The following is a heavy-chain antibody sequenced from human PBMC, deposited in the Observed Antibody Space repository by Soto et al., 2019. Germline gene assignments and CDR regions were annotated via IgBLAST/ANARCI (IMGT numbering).Heavy chain of an antibody. J-gene: IGHJ3*02. D-gene: IGHD3-3*01. CDR2: IYYSGST. CDR3: ARQRGFWSGYSVGAAFDI. CDR1: GGSISSYY. V-gene: IGHV4-59*08. Sequence: PSETLSLTCTVSGGSISSYYWSWIRQPPGKGLEWIGYIYYSGSTNYNPSLKSRGTISVDTSKNQFSLKLSSVTAADTAVYYCARQRGFWSGYSVGAAFDIWGQGTMVTVSS.